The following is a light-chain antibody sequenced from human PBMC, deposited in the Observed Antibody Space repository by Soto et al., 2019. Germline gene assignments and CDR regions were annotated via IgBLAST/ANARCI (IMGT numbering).Light chain of an antibody. CDR3: TSYTSSSTPYV. V-gene: IGLV2-14*01. Sequence: QAVVTQPASVSGSPGQSVTISCDGTSTDVGGYTYVSWYQQHPGKAPILMIYDVSNRPSGVSNRFSGSKSGNTASLTISGLQAEDEADYYCTSYTSSSTPYVFGGGTKVTVL. CDR1: STDVGGYTY. CDR2: DVS. J-gene: IGLJ1*01.